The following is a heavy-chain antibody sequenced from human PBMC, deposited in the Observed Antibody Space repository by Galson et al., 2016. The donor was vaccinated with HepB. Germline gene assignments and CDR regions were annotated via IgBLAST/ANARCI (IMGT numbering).Heavy chain of an antibody. D-gene: IGHD1-1*01. V-gene: IGHV3-11*01. Sequence: SLRLSCAASGFSFNAFYMSWIRQPPGKALEWISYISHSGNTTDYADSVKGRFTVSRDNNTNSVYLQLNSLRAEDTALYYCARDVNNWPGDRRLFDLWGQGTLVAVSS. CDR2: ISHSGNTT. CDR3: ARDVNNWPGDRRLFDL. J-gene: IGHJ4*02. CDR1: GFSFNAFY.